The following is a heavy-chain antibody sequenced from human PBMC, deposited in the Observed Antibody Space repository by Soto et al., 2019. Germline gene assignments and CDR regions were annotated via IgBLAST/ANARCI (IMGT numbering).Heavy chain of an antibody. CDR2: ISSSGSTI. D-gene: IGHD3-16*01. CDR3: AGADYPSTDS. CDR1: GFTFSDYY. Sequence: QVQLVESGGGLVKPGGSLRLSCAASGFTFSDYYMSWIRQAPGKGVEWVSYISSSGSTIYYADSVKARFTISTDNAKKPLYLQMNSLREEDTAVYYGAGADYPSTDSWGQGTLVTVSS. J-gene: IGHJ4*02. V-gene: IGHV3-11*01.